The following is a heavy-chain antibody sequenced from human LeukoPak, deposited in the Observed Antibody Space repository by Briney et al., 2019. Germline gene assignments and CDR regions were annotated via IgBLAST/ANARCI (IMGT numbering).Heavy chain of an antibody. CDR2: ISAYNGNT. Sequence: ASVKVSCKASGYTFTSYGISWVRQAPGQGLEWMGLISAYNGNTNYAQKLQGRVTMTTDTSTSTAYMELRSLRSDDTAVYYCARPYSSSWWSPRGAFDIWGQGTMVTVSS. CDR3: ARPYSSSWWSPRGAFDI. D-gene: IGHD6-13*01. CDR1: GYTFTSYG. V-gene: IGHV1-18*01. J-gene: IGHJ3*02.